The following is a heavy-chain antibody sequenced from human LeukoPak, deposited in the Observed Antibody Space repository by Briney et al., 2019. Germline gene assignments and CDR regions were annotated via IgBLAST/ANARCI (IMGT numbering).Heavy chain of an antibody. CDR2: ISYDGSNK. CDR3: ARAALDSLGTFDI. CDR1: GFTFSSYA. D-gene: IGHD3-16*02. J-gene: IGHJ3*02. Sequence: PGGSLRLSCAASGFTFSSYAMHWVRQAPGKGLEWVAVISYDGSNKYYADSVKGRFTISRDNSKNTLYLQMNSLRAEDTAVYYCARAALDSLGTFDIWGQGTMVTVSS. V-gene: IGHV3-30-3*01.